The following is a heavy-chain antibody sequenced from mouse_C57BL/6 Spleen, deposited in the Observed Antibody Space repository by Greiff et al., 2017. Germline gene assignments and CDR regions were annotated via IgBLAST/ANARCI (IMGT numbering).Heavy chain of an antibody. D-gene: IGHD1-1*01. CDR3: TVGALYGNYFDY. CDR1: GFTFSNYW. CDR2: IRLKSDNYAT. V-gene: IGHV6-3*01. J-gene: IGHJ2*01. Sequence: EVKLEESGGGLVQPGGSMKLSCVASGFTFSNYWMNWVRQSPEKGLEWVAQIRLKSDNYATHYAESVKGRFTISRDDSKSSVYLQMNNLRAEDTGIYYCTVGALYGNYFDYWGQGTTLTVSS.